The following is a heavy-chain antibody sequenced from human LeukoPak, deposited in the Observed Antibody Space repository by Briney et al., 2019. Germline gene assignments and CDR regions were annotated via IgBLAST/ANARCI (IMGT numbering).Heavy chain of an antibody. D-gene: IGHD3-22*01. CDR1: GFTLSSYE. Sequence: GGSLRLSCAASGFTLSSYEMNWVRQAPGKGLEWVSTISGSGGSTYYADSVKGRFTISRDNSKNTLYLQMNSLRAEDTAVYYCAKRGYYYDRSGYYYFDYWGQGTLVTVSS. CDR2: ISGSGGST. CDR3: AKRGYYYDRSGYYYFDY. J-gene: IGHJ4*02. V-gene: IGHV3-23*01.